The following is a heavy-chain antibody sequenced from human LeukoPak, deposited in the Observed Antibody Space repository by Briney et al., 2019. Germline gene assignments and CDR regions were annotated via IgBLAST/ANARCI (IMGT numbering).Heavy chain of an antibody. V-gene: IGHV4-39*01. CDR2: IYYSGST. CDR1: GGSISSTNYY. D-gene: IGHD2-21*02. CDR3: ARGPPYIVVVTGIGFFDS. J-gene: IGHJ4*02. Sequence: KPSETLSLTCSVSGGSISSTNYYWGWIRQPPGKGLEWIGSIYYSGSTYYNPSLKSRVTISVDTSKNQFSLKLSSVTAADTAVYHCARGPPYIVVVTGIGFFDSWGQGTLVTVSS.